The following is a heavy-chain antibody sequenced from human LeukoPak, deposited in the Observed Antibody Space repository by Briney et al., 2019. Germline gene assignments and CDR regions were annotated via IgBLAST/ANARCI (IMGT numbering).Heavy chain of an antibody. Sequence: GGSLRLSCAASGFTFSTYAMNWVRQAPGKGLEWVSYITNNGSTIYYAHSVTGRFTISRDKAENSLYLQMNSLRAEDTAIYYCARDQWLAYYYHGMDVWGQGTTVTVSS. V-gene: IGHV3-48*03. J-gene: IGHJ6*02. CDR1: GFTFSTYA. D-gene: IGHD6-19*01. CDR3: ARDQWLAYYYHGMDV. CDR2: ITNNGSTI.